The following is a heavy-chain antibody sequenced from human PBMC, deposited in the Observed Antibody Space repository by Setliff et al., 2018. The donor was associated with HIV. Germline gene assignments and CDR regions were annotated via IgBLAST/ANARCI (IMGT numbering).Heavy chain of an antibody. D-gene: IGHD3-22*01. CDR3: ARDGGDGSGYYYADP. V-gene: IGHV1-46*01. Sequence: ASVKVSCKASGYTFTRNQIHWLRQAPGQGLEWMGIINPSGGSAAYAEQFQGRVTMTSDTSTNTVYMELRSLRSEETAVFYCARDGGDGSGYYYADPWGQGTLVTVSS. CDR2: INPSGGSA. J-gene: IGHJ5*02. CDR1: GYTFTRNQ.